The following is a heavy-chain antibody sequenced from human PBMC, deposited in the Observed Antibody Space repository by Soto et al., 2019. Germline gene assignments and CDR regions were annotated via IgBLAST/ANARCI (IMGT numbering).Heavy chain of an antibody. Sequence: EVQLLESGGGLVQPGGSLRLSCAASGFTFSSYAMSWVRQAPGKGLEWVSAISGSGGSTYYADSVKGRFTISRDNSKNTLYLQMNSLRAEDTAAYYCAKGGESGRFWDYWGQGTLVTVSS. CDR2: ISGSGGST. J-gene: IGHJ4*02. CDR3: AKGGESGRFWDY. CDR1: GFTFSSYA. D-gene: IGHD3-3*01. V-gene: IGHV3-23*01.